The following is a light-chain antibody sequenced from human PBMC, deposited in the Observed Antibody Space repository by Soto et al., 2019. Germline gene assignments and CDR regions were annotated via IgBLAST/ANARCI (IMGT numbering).Light chain of an antibody. Sequence: QSALTQPPSASGSPGQSVTISCTGTSSDVGGYNYVSWYQQHPGKAPKLMIYEVSKRPSGVPDRFSGPKSGNTASLTFSWLQAADEADYFCSSYAGNKNVVFGGGTKVTVL. J-gene: IGLJ2*01. V-gene: IGLV2-8*01. CDR1: SSDVGGYNY. CDR3: SSYAGNKNVV. CDR2: EVS.